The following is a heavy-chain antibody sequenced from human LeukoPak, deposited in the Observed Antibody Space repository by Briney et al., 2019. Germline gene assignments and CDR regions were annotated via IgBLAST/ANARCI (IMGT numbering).Heavy chain of an antibody. J-gene: IGHJ4*02. CDR2: ISYSGST. V-gene: IGHV4-59*01. Sequence: PSETLSLTYTVPGGSISSYYWSWIRQPPGKGLEWIGYISYSGSTNYNPSLKSRVTISVDTSKNQFSLKLSSVTAADTAVYYCARGVTPGAWFDYWGQGTLVTVSS. CDR1: GGSISSYY. D-gene: IGHD3-10*01. CDR3: ARGVTPGAWFDY.